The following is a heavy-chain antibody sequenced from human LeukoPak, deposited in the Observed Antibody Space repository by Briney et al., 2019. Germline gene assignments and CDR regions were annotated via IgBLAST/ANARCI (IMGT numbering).Heavy chain of an antibody. CDR2: INPSGGST. D-gene: IGHD2-2*01. V-gene: IGHV1-46*01. CDR1: GYTFTSYY. Sequence: ASVKVSCKASGYTFTSYYMHWVRQAPGQGLEWMGIINPSGGSTSYAQKFQGRVTMIRDTSTSTVYMELSSLTSEDTAVYYCARGRGVVVPAAPTGDPFDIWGQGTMVTVSS. J-gene: IGHJ3*02. CDR3: ARGRGVVVPAAPTGDPFDI.